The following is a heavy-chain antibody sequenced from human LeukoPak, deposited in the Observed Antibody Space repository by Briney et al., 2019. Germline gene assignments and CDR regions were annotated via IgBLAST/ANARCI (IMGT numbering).Heavy chain of an antibody. J-gene: IGHJ4*02. V-gene: IGHV3-66*01. Sequence: GGSLRLSCAASGFTVSSIYMSWVRQAPGKGLEWVSVIYSGGTTQYADSVKGRFTVSRDNSKNTLYLQMNSLRAEDTAVYYCARIMVATTREAFDYWGQGTLVTVSS. CDR1: GFTVSSIY. CDR3: ARIMVATTREAFDY. D-gene: IGHD5-12*01. CDR2: IYSGGTT.